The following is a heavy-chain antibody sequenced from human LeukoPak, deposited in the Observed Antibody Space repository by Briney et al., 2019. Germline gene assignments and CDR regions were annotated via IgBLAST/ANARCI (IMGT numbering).Heavy chain of an antibody. CDR1: GFTFSSYA. Sequence: PGGSLRLSCAASGFTFSSYAMSWVRQAPGKGLEWVSAISGSGGSTYYADSVKGRFTISRDNSKNTLYLQMNSLRAEDTAVYYCAKVPYHSGSYEYYFDYWGQGTLVTVSS. CDR2: ISGSGGST. CDR3: AKVPYHSGSYEYYFDY. V-gene: IGHV3-23*01. J-gene: IGHJ4*02. D-gene: IGHD1-26*01.